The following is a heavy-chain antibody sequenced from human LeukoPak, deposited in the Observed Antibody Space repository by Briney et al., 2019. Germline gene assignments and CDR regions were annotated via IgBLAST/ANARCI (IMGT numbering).Heavy chain of an antibody. CDR1: NGSISNYY. V-gene: IGHV4-59*01. J-gene: IGHJ4*02. CDR3: ARAVGTGYPYYFDY. Sequence: SETLSLTCTISNGSISNYYWSWIRQPPGKGLESIGYIYYSGGTNYNPSFKSRVTISIDTSRNQFSLSLNSVTAADTAVYYCARAVGTGYPYYFDYWGQGTLVTVSS. D-gene: IGHD3/OR15-3a*01. CDR2: IYYSGGT.